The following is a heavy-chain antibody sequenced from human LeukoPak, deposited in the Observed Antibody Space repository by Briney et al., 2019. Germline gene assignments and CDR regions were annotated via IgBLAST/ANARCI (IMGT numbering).Heavy chain of an antibody. CDR1: GFSFSNYG. Sequence: GRSLRLSCGTSGFSFSNYGMHWVRQAPGKGLEWVAVIWYDGSYKYYEDSVKGRFTISRDNSKYTLYLQMNSLRAEDTAVYYCARDGGSSWFDYWGQGTLVTVSS. J-gene: IGHJ4*02. CDR2: IWYDGSYK. D-gene: IGHD6-13*01. V-gene: IGHV3-33*01. CDR3: ARDGGSSWFDY.